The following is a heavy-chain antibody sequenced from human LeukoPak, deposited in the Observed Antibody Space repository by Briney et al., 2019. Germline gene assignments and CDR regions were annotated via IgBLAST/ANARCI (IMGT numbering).Heavy chain of an antibody. CDR3: ARRESTYQNYYYFYYMDV. CDR2: INWSGDST. Sequence: GGSLRLSCAASGFTFDDYGMSWVRQAPGKGLEWVSDINWSGDSTGYADSVKGRFTISRDNARHSLYLQMNSLRAEDTALYYCARRESTYQNYYYFYYMDVWGKGTTVTVSS. CDR1: GFTFDDYG. V-gene: IGHV3-20*04. J-gene: IGHJ6*03.